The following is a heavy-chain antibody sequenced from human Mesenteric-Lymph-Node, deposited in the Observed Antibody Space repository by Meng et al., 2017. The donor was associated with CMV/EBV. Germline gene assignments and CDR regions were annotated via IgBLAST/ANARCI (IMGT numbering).Heavy chain of an antibody. CDR3: ARGAVLRFLEWFGFDP. D-gene: IGHD3-3*01. CDR2: INPNSGGT. J-gene: IGHJ5*02. Sequence: SGYTFTGYYMHWVRQAPGQGLEWMGWINPNSGGTNYAQKFQGRVTMTRDTSISTAYMELSRLRSDDTAVYYCARGAVLRFLEWFGFDPWGQGTLVTVSS. V-gene: IGHV1-2*02. CDR1: GYTFTGYY.